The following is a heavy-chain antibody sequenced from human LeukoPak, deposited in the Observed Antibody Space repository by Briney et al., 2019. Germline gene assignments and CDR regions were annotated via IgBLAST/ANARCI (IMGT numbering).Heavy chain of an antibody. CDR1: GFTFSTHW. CDR3: GREHSGYDWE. Sequence: GGSLRLSCAASGFTFSTHWMSWVRQAPGKGLEWVTNINPDGSERHYVDSVEGRFTISRDNAKNSLFLQMNSLRAGDTAVYYCGREHSGYDWEWGQGTPVTVSS. J-gene: IGHJ4*02. CDR2: INPDGSER. V-gene: IGHV3-7*01. D-gene: IGHD5-12*01.